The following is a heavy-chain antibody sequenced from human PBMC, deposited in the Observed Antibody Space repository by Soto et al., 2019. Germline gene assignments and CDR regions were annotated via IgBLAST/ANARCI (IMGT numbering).Heavy chain of an antibody. D-gene: IGHD4-17*01. CDR1: GFTVSSNY. CDR3: ARDRVSDYGDYYCDY. V-gene: IGHV3-53*01. CDR2: IYSGGST. Sequence: PVGSLRLSCAASGFTVSSNYMSWVRQAPGKGLEWVSVIYSGGSTYYADSVKGRFTISRDNSKNTLYLQMNSLRAEDTAVYYCARDRVSDYGDYYCDYWGQGTLVTVSS. J-gene: IGHJ4*02.